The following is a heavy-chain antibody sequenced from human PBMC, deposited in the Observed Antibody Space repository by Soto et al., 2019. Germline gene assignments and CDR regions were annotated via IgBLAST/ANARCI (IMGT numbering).Heavy chain of an antibody. CDR1: VDSISTDFY. J-gene: IGHJ3*02. D-gene: IGHD1-26*01. V-gene: IGHV4-38-2*01. CDR2: IHQSGNA. Sequence: SKTLSLTCACSVDSISTDFYCGWIRQPPGKGLEWIGNIHQSGNANYSPSLKSRVTISVDTFKNQFSLKLRSVTAADTAVYYCARVRSESTNNAFDIWDEGTMVTVSS. CDR3: ARVRSESTNNAFDI.